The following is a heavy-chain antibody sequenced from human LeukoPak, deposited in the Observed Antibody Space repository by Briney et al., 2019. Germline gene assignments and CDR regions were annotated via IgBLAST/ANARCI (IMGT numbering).Heavy chain of an antibody. Sequence: ASVEVSCKASGYTFTSYGISWVRQAPGQGLEWMGWISAYNGNTNYAQKLQGRVTMTTDTSTSTAYMELRSLRSDDTAMYYCARAPTQDIVVVPAAIPGAFDYWGQGTLVTVSS. CDR1: GYTFTSYG. D-gene: IGHD2-2*02. CDR2: ISAYNGNT. V-gene: IGHV1-18*01. CDR3: ARAPTQDIVVVPAAIPGAFDY. J-gene: IGHJ4*02.